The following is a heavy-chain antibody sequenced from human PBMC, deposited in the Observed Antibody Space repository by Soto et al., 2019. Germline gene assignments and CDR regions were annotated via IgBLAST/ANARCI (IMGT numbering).Heavy chain of an antibody. V-gene: IGHV3-74*01. Sequence: EVQLVESGGGLVQPGGSLRVSCAASGFTFSSYWMHWVRQAPGKGLVWVSSISNDGSSIYADPVKGRFTISRDNAKNTLYLQMNSLRAEDTAVYYCARLPNKSPQNWGQGTLVIVSP. J-gene: IGHJ1*01. CDR2: ISNDGSS. CDR3: ARLPNKSPQN. CDR1: GFTFSSYW.